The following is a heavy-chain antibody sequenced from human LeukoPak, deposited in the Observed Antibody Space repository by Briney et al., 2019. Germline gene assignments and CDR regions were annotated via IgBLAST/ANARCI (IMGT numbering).Heavy chain of an antibody. CDR3: ARGLRSTSCYNP. CDR2: IYYSGST. CDR1: GGSISSGDYY. J-gene: IGHJ5*02. V-gene: IGHV4-30-4*01. Sequence: SETLSLTCTVSGGSISSGDYYWSWIRQPPGKGLEWIGYIYYSGSTYYNPSLKSRVTISVDTSKNQFSLKLSSVTAADTAVYYCARGLRSTSCYNPWGQGTLVTVSS. D-gene: IGHD2-2*02.